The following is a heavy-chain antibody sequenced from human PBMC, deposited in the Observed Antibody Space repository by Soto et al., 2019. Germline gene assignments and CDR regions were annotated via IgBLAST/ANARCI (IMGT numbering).Heavy chain of an antibody. CDR1: GFTLSSYS. CDR2: ISYDGNTQ. J-gene: IGHJ4*02. Sequence: GGSLRLSCAASGFTLSSYSIHWVRQAPGKGLDWVAVISYDGNTQFYGDSVKGRFIISRDNSKNTVYLQMNSLRAEDTAVYYCARVGTPNIGVAGGFDFWGQGTLVTVSS. CDR3: ARVGTPNIGVAGGFDF. D-gene: IGHD6-19*01. V-gene: IGHV3-30-3*01.